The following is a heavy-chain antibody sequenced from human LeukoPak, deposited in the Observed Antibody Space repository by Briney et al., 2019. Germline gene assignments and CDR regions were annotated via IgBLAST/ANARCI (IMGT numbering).Heavy chain of an antibody. CDR2: IYYSGST. Sequence: SETLSLTCTVSGGSISSYYWSWIRQPPGKGLEWIGYIYYSGSTNYNPSLKSRVTISVDTSKNQFSLKLSSVTAADTAVCYCARGYSYVNAFDYWGQGTLVTVSS. CDR1: GGSISSYY. CDR3: ARGYSYVNAFDY. V-gene: IGHV4-59*01. D-gene: IGHD5-18*01. J-gene: IGHJ4*02.